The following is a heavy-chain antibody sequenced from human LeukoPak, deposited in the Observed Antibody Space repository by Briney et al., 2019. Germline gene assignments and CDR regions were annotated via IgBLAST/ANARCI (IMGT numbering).Heavy chain of an antibody. CDR2: ISADGTST. V-gene: IGHV3-43*02. Sequence: PGGSLRLSCATSRFTSDDFGIHWVRQAPGKGLEWVCFISADGTSTFYADSVRGRFTISRDNSKNSLYLQMNSLRTEDTAFYYCAKETDSWGQGTLVTVSS. CDR1: RFTSDDFG. J-gene: IGHJ4*02. CDR3: AKETDS.